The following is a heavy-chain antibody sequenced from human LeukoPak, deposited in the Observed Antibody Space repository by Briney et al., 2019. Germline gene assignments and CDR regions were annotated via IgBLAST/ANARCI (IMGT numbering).Heavy chain of an antibody. Sequence: PSETLSLTCTVSGGSISGSYWTWIRQRPGNVLEWIGDFYYSGSTNYNPSLQSRVTISVDTSKNQFSLNLSSVTAADTAVYYCARVFSYPLRAPFDPWGQGTLVTVSS. CDR3: ARVFSYPLRAPFDP. CDR1: GGSISGSY. CDR2: FYYSGST. V-gene: IGHV4-59*01. J-gene: IGHJ5*02. D-gene: IGHD3-3*01.